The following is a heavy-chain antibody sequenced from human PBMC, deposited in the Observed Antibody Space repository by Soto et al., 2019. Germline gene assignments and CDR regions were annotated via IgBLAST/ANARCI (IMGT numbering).Heavy chain of an antibody. V-gene: IGHV3-33*01. Sequence: GGSLRLSCAASGFTFSSYGMHWVRQAPGKGLEWVAVIWYDGSNKYYADSVKGRFTISRDNSKNTLYLQMNSLRAEDTAVYYCARAHGSGSYRPYYYYGMDVWGQGTTVTVSS. J-gene: IGHJ6*02. D-gene: IGHD3-10*01. CDR1: GFTFSSYG. CDR2: IWYDGSNK. CDR3: ARAHGSGSYRPYYYYGMDV.